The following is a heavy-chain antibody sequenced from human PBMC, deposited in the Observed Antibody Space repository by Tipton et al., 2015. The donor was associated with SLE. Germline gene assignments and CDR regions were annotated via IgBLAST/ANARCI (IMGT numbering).Heavy chain of an antibody. Sequence: TLSLTCTVSGGSISSGTYYWSWIRQPAGKGLEWIGRIYTSGSTNYSPSLKSRVTVSVDTPKNQFSLKLSSVTAADTAVYYCARAPGLDRDYYYYYYMDVWGKGTMVTVSS. J-gene: IGHJ6*03. CDR2: IYTSGST. CDR3: ARAPGLDRDYYYYYYMDV. D-gene: IGHD3/OR15-3a*01. V-gene: IGHV4-61*02. CDR1: GGSISSGTYY.